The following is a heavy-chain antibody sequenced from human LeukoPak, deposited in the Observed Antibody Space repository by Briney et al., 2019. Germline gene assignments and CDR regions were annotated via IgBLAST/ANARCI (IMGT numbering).Heavy chain of an antibody. J-gene: IGHJ6*03. V-gene: IGHV3-30-3*01. CDR3: AREAGTALYYYYYMDV. D-gene: IGHD6-13*01. CDR1: GFTFSSYA. Sequence: PGGSLRLPCAASGFTFSSYAMHWVRQAPGKGLEWVAVISYDGSNKYYADSVKGRFTISRDNSKNTLYLQMNSLRAEDTAVYYCAREAGTALYYYYYMDVWGKGTTVTVSS. CDR2: ISYDGSNK.